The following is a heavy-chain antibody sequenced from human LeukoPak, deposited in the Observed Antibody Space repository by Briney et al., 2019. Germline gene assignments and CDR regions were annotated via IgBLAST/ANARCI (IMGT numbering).Heavy chain of an antibody. CDR3: ARKGEADYYFDY. CDR2: ISSSSSYI. J-gene: IGHJ4*02. D-gene: IGHD3-16*01. V-gene: IGHV3-21*01. Sequence: GGSLRLSCAASGFTFSSYSMNWVRQAPGKGLEWVSSISSSSSYIYYADSVKGRFTISRDNAKNSLYLQMNSLRAEDTAVYYCARKGEADYYFDYWGQGTLVTVSS. CDR1: GFTFSSYS.